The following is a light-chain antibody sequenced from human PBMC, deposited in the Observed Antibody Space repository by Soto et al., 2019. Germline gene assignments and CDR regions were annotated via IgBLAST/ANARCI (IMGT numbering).Light chain of an antibody. CDR1: QSVSSS. CDR2: DAS. V-gene: IGKV3-11*01. Sequence: EIVLTQSPATLSLSPGERATLSCRASQSVSSSLAWYQQKPVQAPRLLIYDASNRATGIPARFSGSGSGTDFTLTISSLEPEDFAVYYCQQRSNWPPYTFGQGTKLEIK. J-gene: IGKJ2*01. CDR3: QQRSNWPPYT.